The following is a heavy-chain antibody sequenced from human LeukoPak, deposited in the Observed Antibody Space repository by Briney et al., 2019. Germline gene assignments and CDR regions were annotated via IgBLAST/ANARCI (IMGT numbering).Heavy chain of an antibody. CDR1: GGSFSGYY. Sequence: SETLSLTCAVYGGSFSGYYWSWIRQPPGKGLEWIGEINHSGSTNYNPSLKSRVTISVDTSKNQFSLKLSSVTAADTAVYYCARGLGDSSSWYLGEDYWGQGTLVTVSS. J-gene: IGHJ4*02. D-gene: IGHD6-13*01. CDR3: ARGLGDSSSWYLGEDY. V-gene: IGHV4-34*01. CDR2: INHSGST.